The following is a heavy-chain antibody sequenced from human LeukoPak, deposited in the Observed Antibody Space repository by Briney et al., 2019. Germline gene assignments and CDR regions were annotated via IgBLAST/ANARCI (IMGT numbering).Heavy chain of an antibody. CDR3: AREDIVVVPAAPPIKFFDY. J-gene: IGHJ4*02. V-gene: IGHV4-30-4*08. D-gene: IGHD2-2*01. CDR1: GGSISSGDYY. Sequence: PSETLSLTCTVSGGSISSGDYYWSWIRQPPGKGLEWIGYIYYSGSTYYNPSLKSRVTISVATSKNQFSLKLSSVTAADTAVCYCAREDIVVVPAAPPIKFFDYWGQGTLVTVSS. CDR2: IYYSGST.